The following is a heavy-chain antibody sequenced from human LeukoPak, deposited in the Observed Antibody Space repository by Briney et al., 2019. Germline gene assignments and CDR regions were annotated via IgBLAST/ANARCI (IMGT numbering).Heavy chain of an antibody. Sequence: GGSLRLSCAASGFTFSSYAMSWVRQAPGKGLEWVSSISSSSSYIYYADSVKGRFTISRDNAKNSLYLQMNSLRAEDTAVYYCARDWTGYCSGGSCYPGAFDIWGQGTMVTVSS. J-gene: IGHJ3*02. CDR2: ISSSSSYI. CDR3: ARDWTGYCSGGSCYPGAFDI. D-gene: IGHD2-15*01. V-gene: IGHV3-21*01. CDR1: GFTFSSYA.